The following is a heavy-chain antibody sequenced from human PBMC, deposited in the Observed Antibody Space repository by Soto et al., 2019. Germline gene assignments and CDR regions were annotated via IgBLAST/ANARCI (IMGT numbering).Heavy chain of an antibody. CDR3: ARDLNIVVVPAAIPHYYYGMDV. J-gene: IGHJ6*02. V-gene: IGHV1-69*06. D-gene: IGHD2-2*02. Sequence: QVQLVQSGAEVKKPGSSVKVSCKASGGTFSSYAISWVRQAPGQGLEWMGGIIPIFGTANYAQKFQGRVTITADKSTSTAYMELSSLRSEDTAMYYCARDLNIVVVPAAIPHYYYGMDVWGQGTTVTVSS. CDR1: GGTFSSYA. CDR2: IIPIFGTA.